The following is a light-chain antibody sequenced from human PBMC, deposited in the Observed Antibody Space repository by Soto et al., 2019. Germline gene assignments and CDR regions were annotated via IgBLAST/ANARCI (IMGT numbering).Light chain of an antibody. CDR1: QSISTW. Sequence: DIQMTQSPSTLSASVGDTVTITCRASQSISTWLAWYQQKPGKAPNLLIYDASSLQSGVPSRFSGSGSGTEFTLTISSLQPDDFATYYCQHYKSYSTFGGGTKVEIK. CDR3: QHYKSYST. V-gene: IGKV1-5*01. CDR2: DAS. J-gene: IGKJ4*01.